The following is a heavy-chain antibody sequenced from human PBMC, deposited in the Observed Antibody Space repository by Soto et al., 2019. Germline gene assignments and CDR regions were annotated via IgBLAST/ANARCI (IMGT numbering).Heavy chain of an antibody. V-gene: IGHV1-69*01. J-gene: IGHJ4*02. Sequence: QVQLVQSGAEVKKPGSSVNVSCKASGGTFSRYTITWVRQAPGQGLEGMGGITPMFGTPNYAQKFQARVTITADESTSTAYMELSSLRSEDTAMYYCARDGTLYDSSAYYYLYWGQGTLVTVSS. CDR1: GGTFSRYT. D-gene: IGHD3-22*01. CDR3: ARDGTLYDSSAYYYLY. CDR2: ITPMFGTP.